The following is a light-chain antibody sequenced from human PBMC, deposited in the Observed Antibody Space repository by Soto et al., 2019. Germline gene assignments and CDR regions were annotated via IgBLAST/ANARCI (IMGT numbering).Light chain of an antibody. J-gene: IGLJ2*01. V-gene: IGLV8-61*01. CDR1: SVSVSSRYY. CDR3: VLYMKGDIRV. Sequence: TVVTQEASLSVSPGGTVTLTCGLTSVSVSSRYYPSWYRQDPGQTPRTLIYSGDIRSSGVPDRFSGSILGSKAALTIPGAQADDESVYYCVLYMKGDIRVFGGGTKLTVL. CDR2: SGD.